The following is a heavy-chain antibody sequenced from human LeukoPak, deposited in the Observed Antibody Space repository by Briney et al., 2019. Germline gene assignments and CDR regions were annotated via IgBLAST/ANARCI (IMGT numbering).Heavy chain of an antibody. J-gene: IGHJ4*02. CDR3: ARGTGYGVFDY. D-gene: IGHD3-9*01. CDR1: GFTFSSYW. CDR2: IKSDGSST. Sequence: PGGSLRLSCAASGFTFSSYWMHWVRQAPGKGLVWVSRIKSDGSSTSYADSVKGRFTISRDNAKNKLYLQMNSLRAEDTAVYYCARGTGYGVFDYWGQGTLVTVSS. V-gene: IGHV3-74*01.